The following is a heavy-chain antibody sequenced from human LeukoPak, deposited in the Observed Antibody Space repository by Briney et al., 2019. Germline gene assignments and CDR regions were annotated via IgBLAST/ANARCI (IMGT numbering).Heavy chain of an antibody. D-gene: IGHD3-22*01. CDR2: ISGSGGST. V-gene: IGHV3-23*01. CDR3: ARAKGDGVSSASDY. J-gene: IGHJ4*02. Sequence: GGSLRLSCAPSGLTLISYAMSGVPQAPGKGREWVSAISGSGGSTYYEDSVKGRFTISIDNAKTTLYLQMNRLRAEDTAVYYCARAKGDGVSSASDYWGQGTRVTVSA. CDR1: GLTLISYA.